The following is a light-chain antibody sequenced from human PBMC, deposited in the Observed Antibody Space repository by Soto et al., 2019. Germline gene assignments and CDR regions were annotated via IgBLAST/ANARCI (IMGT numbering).Light chain of an antibody. V-gene: IGKV3D-20*02. CDR3: HQRQSWPRT. Sequence: EIVLTQSPGTLSLSPVERATLSCMASQSVSSSYLAWYQQKPGQAPRLLIYQTSIRAAGIPARFSASGSGTDFTLTISDVQPEDFALYYCHQRQSWPRTFGQGTKVDIK. J-gene: IGKJ1*01. CDR2: QTS. CDR1: QSVSSSY.